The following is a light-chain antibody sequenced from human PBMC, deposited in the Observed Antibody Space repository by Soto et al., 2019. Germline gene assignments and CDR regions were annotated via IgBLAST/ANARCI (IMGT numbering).Light chain of an antibody. CDR2: GAS. CDR3: QQYGSSPIT. CDR1: QTSGSNF. J-gene: IGKJ5*01. Sequence: EIVLTQSPGTLSLSPWERATLSCKTSQTSGSNFLAWYQHKPGQAPRLLIYGASTRATGIPARFSGSGSGTEFTLTISSLQSEDFAVYYCQQYGSSPITFGQGTRLEIK. V-gene: IGKV3-20*01.